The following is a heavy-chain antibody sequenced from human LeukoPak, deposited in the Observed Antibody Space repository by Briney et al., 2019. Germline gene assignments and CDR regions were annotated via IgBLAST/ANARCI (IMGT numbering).Heavy chain of an antibody. V-gene: IGHV4-61*01. J-gene: IGHJ4*02. Sequence: SETLSLTCIVSGVSVSSGSYYWSWIRQPPGKGLEWIGYIYYSGSTNYNPSLKSRVTISVDTSKNQFSLKLSSVTAADTAVYYCAREAWEVITFGGVIENWGQGTLVTVSS. CDR2: IYYSGST. CDR3: AREAWEVITFGGVIEN. CDR1: GVSVSSGSYY. D-gene: IGHD3-16*02.